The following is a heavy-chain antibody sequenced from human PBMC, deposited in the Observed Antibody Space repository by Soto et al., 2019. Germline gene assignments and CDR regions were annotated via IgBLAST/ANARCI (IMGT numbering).Heavy chain of an antibody. D-gene: IGHD5-12*01. CDR1: GFTVTSNY. CDR3: ARDSNVDIVATMHYYGMEV. Sequence: GGSLRLSCAASGFTVTSNYMTWVLQAPGKGLEWVSVIYSGGSTYYADSVKGRFTISRDNSKNTLYLQMNSLRAEDTAVYYCARDSNVDIVATMHYYGMEVWGQGTTVTVSS. J-gene: IGHJ6*02. CDR2: IYSGGST. V-gene: IGHV3-66*01.